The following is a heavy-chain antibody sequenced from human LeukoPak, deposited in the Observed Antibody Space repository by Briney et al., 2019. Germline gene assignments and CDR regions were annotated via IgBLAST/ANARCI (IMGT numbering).Heavy chain of an antibody. CDR1: GGSISSYY. CDR3: ARGYSSGWLDY. CDR2: IYHSGST. J-gene: IGHJ4*02. V-gene: IGHV4-59*01. Sequence: SETLSLTCTVSGGSISSYYWSWIRQPPGKGLEWIGYIYHSGSTNYNPSLQSRVTISVDTSKNQFSLNLNSVTAADTAVYYCARGYSSGWLDYWGQGTLVTVSS. D-gene: IGHD6-19*01.